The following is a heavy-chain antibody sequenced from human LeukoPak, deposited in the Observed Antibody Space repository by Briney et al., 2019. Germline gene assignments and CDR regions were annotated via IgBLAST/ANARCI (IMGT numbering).Heavy chain of an antibody. CDR1: GGTFSSYA. V-gene: IGHV1-69*05. D-gene: IGHD5-18*01. CDR2: IIPIFGTA. J-gene: IGHJ3*02. Sequence: GASVKVSCKASGGTFSSYAISWVRQAPGQGLEWMGGIIPIFGTANYAQKFQGRVTITTDESTSTAYMELSSLRSEDTAVYYCARDGGDTAMVLHDAFDIWGQGTMVTVSS. CDR3: ARDGGDTAMVLHDAFDI.